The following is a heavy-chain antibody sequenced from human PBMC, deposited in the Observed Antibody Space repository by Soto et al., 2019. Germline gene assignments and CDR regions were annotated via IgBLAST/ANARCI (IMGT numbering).Heavy chain of an antibody. J-gene: IGHJ4*02. Sequence: SETLSLTCTVSGGSISSSSYYWGWVRQPPGKGLEWIGSIYYSGSTYYKPSLKSRVTISVDTSKNQFSLKLNSVTAADTAVYYCTSPPVNSGPIDYWGQGTLVTVSS. CDR1: GGSISSSSYY. V-gene: IGHV4-39*01. CDR2: IYYSGST. D-gene: IGHD6-19*01. CDR3: TSPPVNSGPIDY.